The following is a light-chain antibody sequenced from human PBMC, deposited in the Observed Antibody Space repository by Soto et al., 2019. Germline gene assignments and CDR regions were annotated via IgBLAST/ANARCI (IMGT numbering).Light chain of an antibody. J-gene: IGKJ2*01. CDR3: HQYGSSPLYT. CDR2: GAS. CDR1: QSVSSSY. V-gene: IGKV3-20*01. Sequence: EIVLTQSPDTLSLSPGERATLSCRASQSVSSSYLAWYQQKPGQAPRLLIYGASSRATGVPDRFSGSGSGTDFTLTISRLEPDDFAVYYCHQYGSSPLYTFDQGTKLEIK.